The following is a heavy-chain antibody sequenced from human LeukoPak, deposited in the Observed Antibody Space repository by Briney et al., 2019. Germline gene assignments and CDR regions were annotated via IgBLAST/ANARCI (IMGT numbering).Heavy chain of an antibody. CDR2: IYYSGST. J-gene: IGHJ5*02. D-gene: IGHD2-2*02. V-gene: IGHV4-59*12. CDR3: ARVGYYGYCTSTSCYSWFDP. CDR1: GGSISNYY. Sequence: PSETLSLTCTVSGGSISNYYWSWIRQPPGKGLEWIGYIYYSGSTNYNPSLKSRVTVSVDTSKNQFSLKLSSVTAADTAVYYCARVGYYGYCTSTSCYSWFDPWGQGTLVTVSS.